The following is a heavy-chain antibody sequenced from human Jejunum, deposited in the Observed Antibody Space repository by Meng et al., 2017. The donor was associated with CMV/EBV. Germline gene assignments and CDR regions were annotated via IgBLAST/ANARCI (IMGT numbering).Heavy chain of an antibody. CDR2: IYYNGNS. V-gene: IGHV4-30-4*08. J-gene: IGHJ4*02. CDR3: ARGGIFRGIDY. D-gene: IGHD3-10*01. Sequence: VQLEGSGPRLVKPSPTLCLTCTVSGDSISSGDYSWNWIRQSPGKGLEWIGYIYYNGNSYYNPSLQSRVSISVDTSKNEFSLNLNSVTAADTALYFCARGGIFRGIDYWGQGTLVTVSS. CDR1: GDSISSGDYS.